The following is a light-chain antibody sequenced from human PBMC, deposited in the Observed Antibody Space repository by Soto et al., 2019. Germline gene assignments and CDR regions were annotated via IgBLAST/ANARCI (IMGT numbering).Light chain of an antibody. CDR1: QNINNY. J-gene: IGKJ1*01. Sequence: DIQMTQSPSSLSASVGDRVTITCQASQNINNYLNWYQQKPGKAPKLLIYDASSLESGVPSRFSGSGSGTEFTLTISSLQPDDFATYYCQQYNSYWTFGQGTKVEIK. CDR3: QQYNSYWT. CDR2: DAS. V-gene: IGKV1-5*01.